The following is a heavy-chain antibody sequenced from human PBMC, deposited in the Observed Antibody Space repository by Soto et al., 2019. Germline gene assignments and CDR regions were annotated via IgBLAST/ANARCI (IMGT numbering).Heavy chain of an antibody. CDR2: ISRSRSTI. D-gene: IGHD6-13*01. CDR1: GFTFSSYS. V-gene: IGHV3-48*01. CDR3: ARHPERIAQIGWFDP. Sequence: EVQLVESGGGLVQPGGSLRLSCAASGFTFSSYSMNWVRQAPGKGLERVSYISRSRSTIYYGDSVKGRFTISRDNPKNPLYLQMNSLRAEGTAVYYCARHPERIAQIGWFDPWGQGTLVTVSS. J-gene: IGHJ5*02.